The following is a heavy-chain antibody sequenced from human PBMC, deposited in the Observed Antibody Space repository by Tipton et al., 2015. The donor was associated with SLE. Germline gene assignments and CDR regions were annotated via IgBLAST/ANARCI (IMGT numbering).Heavy chain of an antibody. D-gene: IGHD3-3*01. V-gene: IGHV1-8*01. Sequence: QSGAEVKKPGASVKVSCKASGYTFTSYEINWVRQATGQGLEWMGWMNPSTGNTVYAQKFQDRVTLTRNTSITTAYMELSSLRSDLTTVYYCAAHDFRSGFPHYSYFFAMNVWGQGSPFTFSS. CDR1: GYTFTSYE. CDR3: AAHDFRSGFPHYSYFFAMNV. J-gene: IGHJ6*02. CDR2: MNPSTGNT.